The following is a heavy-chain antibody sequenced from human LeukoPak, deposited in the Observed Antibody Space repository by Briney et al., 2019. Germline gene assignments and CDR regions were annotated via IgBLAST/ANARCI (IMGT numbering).Heavy chain of an antibody. CDR1: GGTFTSYT. V-gene: IGHV1-69*02. CDR2: IIPIRGIA. Sequence: SVKVSCKASGGTFTSYTISWVRQAPGQGLEWMGMIIPIRGIASYAQKFQGRVTITADKSTSTAYMELSSLRSEDTAVYYCARSGYCSSTSCYRSYYYYYMDVWGKGTTVTVSS. J-gene: IGHJ6*03. CDR3: ARSGYCSSTSCYRSYYYYYMDV. D-gene: IGHD2-2*01.